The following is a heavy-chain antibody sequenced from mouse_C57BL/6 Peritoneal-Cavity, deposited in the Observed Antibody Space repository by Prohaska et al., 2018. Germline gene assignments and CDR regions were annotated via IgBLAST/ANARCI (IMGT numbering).Heavy chain of an antibody. V-gene: IGHV11-2*01. CDR3: MRYGSYWYFDV. D-gene: IGHD1-1*01. J-gene: IGHJ1*03. CDR1: GFTFSGFW. Sequence: EVQLLETGGGLVQPGGSRGLSCEGSGFTFSGFWMSWVRQTPGKTLEWIGDINSDVSEINYAPSIKDRFTIFRDKDKSTLYLQMSNVRSEDTATYFCMRYGSYWYFDVWGTGTTVTVSS. CDR2: INSDVSEI.